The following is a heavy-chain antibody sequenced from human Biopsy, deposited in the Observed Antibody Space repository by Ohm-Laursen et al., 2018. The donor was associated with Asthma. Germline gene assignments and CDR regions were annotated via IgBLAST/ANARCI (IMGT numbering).Heavy chain of an antibody. D-gene: IGHD2-21*01. V-gene: IGHV3-23*01. CDR1: GFTFSNYA. Sequence: SLRLSCVPTGFTFSNYALSWVRPAPGKGREWVSRITGSGGFSNYAYSVKARFTISGDKPVNTLYLQMYSLTDEDTAVYHCAKDERSYYGSNSKYMQPVPLGDWGQGTLVIVSA. CDR3: AKDERSYYGSNSKYMQPVPLGD. J-gene: IGHJ4*02. CDR2: ITGSGGFS.